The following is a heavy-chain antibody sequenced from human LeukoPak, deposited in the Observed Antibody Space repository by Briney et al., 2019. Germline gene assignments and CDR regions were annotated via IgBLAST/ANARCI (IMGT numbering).Heavy chain of an antibody. CDR3: ARDLYSGGYYVGFDY. Sequence: GKSLRLSCAASGFTFRTYGMHWVRQAPGKGLEGVALIWYDGSNEYYADSVKGRFTISRDNSKNTLYLQMNSLRGEDTAVYYCARDLYSGGYYVGFDYWGQGTLVTVSS. J-gene: IGHJ4*02. CDR2: IWYDGSNE. D-gene: IGHD1-26*01. V-gene: IGHV3-33*01. CDR1: GFTFRTYG.